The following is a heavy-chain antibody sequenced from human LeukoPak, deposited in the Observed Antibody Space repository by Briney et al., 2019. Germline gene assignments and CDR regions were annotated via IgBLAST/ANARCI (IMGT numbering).Heavy chain of an antibody. Sequence: SETLSLTCAVYGGSFSGYYWSWIRQPPGKGLEWIGEINHSGSTNYNPSLKSRVTISVDTSKNQFSLKLSPVTAADTAVYYCARGYCSGGSCYSRYYYYYMDVWGKGTTVTVSS. CDR1: GGSFSGYY. J-gene: IGHJ6*03. D-gene: IGHD2-15*01. V-gene: IGHV4-34*01. CDR2: INHSGST. CDR3: ARGYCSGGSCYSRYYYYYMDV.